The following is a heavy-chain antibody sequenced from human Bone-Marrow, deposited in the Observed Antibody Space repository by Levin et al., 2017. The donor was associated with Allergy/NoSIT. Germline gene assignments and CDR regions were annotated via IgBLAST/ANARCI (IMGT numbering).Heavy chain of an antibody. V-gene: IGHV3-48*03. CDR1: EFTFSSYE. CDR2: ISSGGSTT. J-gene: IGHJ4*02. Sequence: PGGSLRLSCAASEFTFSSYEMNWVRQAPGKGLEWVSYISSGGSTTYYADSVKGRFTISRDNAKNSLFLQMNSLRAEDTAVYYCAREGGSYHWGSLDYWGQGTLVTVSS. D-gene: IGHD1-26*01. CDR3: AREGGSYHWGSLDY.